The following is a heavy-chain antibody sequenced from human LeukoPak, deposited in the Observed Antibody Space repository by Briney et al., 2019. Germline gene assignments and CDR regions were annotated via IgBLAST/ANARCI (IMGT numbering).Heavy chain of an antibody. V-gene: IGHV3-48*03. Sequence: GGSLRLSCAASGFTFSSYEMNWVRQAPGKGLEWVSYISSSGSTIYYADSVKGRFTISRDNSKNTLYLQMNSLRAEDTAVYYCAKGTERVGFGEFPFDYWGQGTLVTVSS. J-gene: IGHJ4*02. D-gene: IGHD3-10*01. CDR3: AKGTERVGFGEFPFDY. CDR2: ISSSGSTI. CDR1: GFTFSSYE.